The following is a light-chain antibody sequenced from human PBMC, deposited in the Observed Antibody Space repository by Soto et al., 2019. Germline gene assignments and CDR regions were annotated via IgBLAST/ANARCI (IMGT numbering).Light chain of an antibody. Sequence: EIVMTQSPATLSVSPGERVTLSCRASESLSTYLAWYQQKPGEAPRLLIYGASTKATGIPARFGGSGSATDFTLTISSLQSEDFAVYYCQSYNDWPFTFGQGTKLEI. V-gene: IGKV3-15*01. CDR2: GAS. CDR1: ESLSTY. CDR3: QSYNDWPFT. J-gene: IGKJ2*01.